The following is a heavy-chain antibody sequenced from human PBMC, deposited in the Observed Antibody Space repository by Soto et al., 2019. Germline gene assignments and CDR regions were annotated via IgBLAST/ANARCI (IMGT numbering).Heavy chain of an antibody. CDR1: GYSFTNYW. CDR3: ARIWEMATVAACDY. V-gene: IGHV5-51*01. CDR2: IYPGDSDT. Sequence: PGDSLKISCKGSGYSFTNYWIAWVRQMPGKGLEWMGIIYPGDSDTRYSPSFQGQITISVDKSISTAYLQWGSLKASDTAMYYCARIWEMATVAACDYWGQGTLVTVSS. J-gene: IGHJ4*02. D-gene: IGHD6-13*01.